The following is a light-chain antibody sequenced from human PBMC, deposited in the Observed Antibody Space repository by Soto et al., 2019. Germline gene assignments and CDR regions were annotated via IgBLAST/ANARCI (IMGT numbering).Light chain of an antibody. Sequence: QSVLTQPASVSGSPGQSITISCTGTSSDVDGYNSVSWYQQHPGKAPKLMIYEVSNRPSGVSNRFSGSKSGNTASLTISGLQAEDEADYYCSSFTTSSLGVFGGGTKLTVL. V-gene: IGLV2-14*01. J-gene: IGLJ3*02. CDR1: SSDVDGYNS. CDR2: EVS. CDR3: SSFTTSSLGV.